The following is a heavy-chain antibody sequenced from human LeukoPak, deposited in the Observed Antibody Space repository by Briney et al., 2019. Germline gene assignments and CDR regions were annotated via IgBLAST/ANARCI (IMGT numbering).Heavy chain of an antibody. CDR1: GFTFSSYS. Sequence: PGGSLRLSCAASGFTFSSYSMNWVRQAPGKGLEWVSYISSSSSTIYYVDSVKGRFTISRDNSKNTLYLQMNSLRAEDTAVYYCARSLIDYGGSYDAFDIWGQGTMVTISS. CDR3: ARSLIDYGGSYDAFDI. V-gene: IGHV3-48*01. D-gene: IGHD4-23*01. CDR2: ISSSSSTI. J-gene: IGHJ3*02.